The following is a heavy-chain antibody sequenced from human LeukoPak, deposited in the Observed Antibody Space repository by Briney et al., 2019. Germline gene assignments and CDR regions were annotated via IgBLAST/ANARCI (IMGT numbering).Heavy chain of an antibody. CDR1: GYTFTSYY. CDR2: INPSGGST. Sequence: ASVKVSCKASGYTFTSYYMHWVRQAPGQGLEWMGIINPSGGSTSYAQKFQGRVTMTRDTSTSTVYMELSSLRSEDTAVHYCARGEGSYYYASSVPIWGQGTMVTVSS. J-gene: IGHJ3*02. V-gene: IGHV1-46*03. CDR3: ARGEGSYYYASSVPI. D-gene: IGHD3-22*01.